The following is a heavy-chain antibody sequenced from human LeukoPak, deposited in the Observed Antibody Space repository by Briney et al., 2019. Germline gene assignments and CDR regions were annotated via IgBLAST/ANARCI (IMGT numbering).Heavy chain of an antibody. V-gene: IGHV4-34*01. Sequence: PSETLSLTCAVYGGSFSGYYWSWIRQPPGKGLEWIGEINHSGSTNYNPSLKSRVTISVDTSKNQFSLELSSVTAADTAVYYCASGYGDYGNDYWGQGTLVTVSS. D-gene: IGHD4-17*01. CDR3: ASGYGDYGNDY. CDR1: GGSFSGYY. J-gene: IGHJ4*02. CDR2: INHSGST.